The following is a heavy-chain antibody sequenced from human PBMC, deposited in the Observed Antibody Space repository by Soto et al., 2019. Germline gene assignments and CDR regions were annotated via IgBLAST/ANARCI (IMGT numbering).Heavy chain of an antibody. D-gene: IGHD3-9*01. CDR1: GGSFSGYY. V-gene: IGHV4-34*01. CDR2: INHSGST. Sequence: LSLTCAVYGGSFSGYYWSWIRQPPGKGLEWIGEINHSGSTNYNPSLKSRVTISVDTSKNQFSLKLSSVTAADTAVYYCARDDNTGYFDYWGQGTLVTVS. J-gene: IGHJ4*02. CDR3: ARDDNTGYFDY.